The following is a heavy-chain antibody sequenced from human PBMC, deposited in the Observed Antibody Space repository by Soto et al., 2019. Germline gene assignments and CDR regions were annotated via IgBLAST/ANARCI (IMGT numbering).Heavy chain of an antibody. D-gene: IGHD5-12*01. J-gene: IGHJ5*02. CDR3: ARVGGYSGYEDFDP. CDR1: GGSFSGYY. V-gene: IGHV4-34*01. Sequence: SETLSLTCAVYGGSFSGYYWSWIRQPPGKGLEWIGEINHSGSTNYNPSLKSRVTISVDTSKNQFSLKLSSVTAADTAVYYCARVGGYSGYEDFDPRGQRTPVTVSS. CDR2: INHSGST.